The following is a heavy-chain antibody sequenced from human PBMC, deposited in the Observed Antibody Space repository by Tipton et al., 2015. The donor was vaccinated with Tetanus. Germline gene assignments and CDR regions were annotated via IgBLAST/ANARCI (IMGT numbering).Heavy chain of an antibody. V-gene: IGHV4-39*01. CDR3: SRGVDRTKTGID. D-gene: IGHD3-3*01. J-gene: IGHJ4*02. CDR2: IHYSGST. CDR1: SGSISSSNYH. Sequence: TLSLTCIVSSGSISSSNYHWGWIRQPPGKGLEWIGSIHYSGSTYYKPSLKSRVTISVDTSKNQFSLKLSSVTAADTAVYYCSRGVDRTKTGIDWGQGTLVTVSS.